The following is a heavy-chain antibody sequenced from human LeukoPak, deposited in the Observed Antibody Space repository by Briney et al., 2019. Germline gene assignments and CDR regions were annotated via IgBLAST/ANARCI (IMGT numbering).Heavy chain of an antibody. V-gene: IGHV3-30*18. Sequence: PGGSLRLSCAASGFTFSSYGMHWVRQAPGKGLEWVAVISYDGSNKYYTDSVKGRFTISRDNSKNTLYLQMNSLRAEDTAVYYCAKEYDISPDYFDYWGQGTLVTVSS. CDR2: ISYDGSNK. CDR1: GFTFSSYG. CDR3: AKEYDISPDYFDY. J-gene: IGHJ4*02. D-gene: IGHD3-9*01.